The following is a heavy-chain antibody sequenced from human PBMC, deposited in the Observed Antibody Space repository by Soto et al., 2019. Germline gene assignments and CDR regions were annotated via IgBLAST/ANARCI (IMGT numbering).Heavy chain of an antibody. CDR2: IYAGDSDT. V-gene: IGHV5-51*01. CDR3: ARQHPLDTSAGYD. D-gene: IGHD6-19*01. J-gene: IGHJ4*02. Sequence: EPQKNSYRASGYSFINFWIGWVRKMPGKGLEWMGTIYAGDSDTRYNPSFQGQVTFSVDTSTNTACLHWTSLKASDTAMYWWARQHPLDTSAGYDGGQGTRVPGSS. CDR1: GYSFINFW.